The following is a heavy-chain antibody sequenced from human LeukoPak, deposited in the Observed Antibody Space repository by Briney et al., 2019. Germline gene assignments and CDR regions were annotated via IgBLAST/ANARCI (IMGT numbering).Heavy chain of an antibody. CDR1: GGSISSYY. V-gene: IGHV4-59*08. J-gene: IGHJ3*02. CDR3: ARRYYYDSSGYHAAFDI. CDR2: IYYSGST. D-gene: IGHD3-22*01. Sequence: SETLSLTCTVSGGSISSYYWSWIRQPPGKGLEWIGYIYYSGSTNYNPSLKSRVTMSVDTAKNQFSLKLSSVTAADTAVYYCARRYYYDSSGYHAAFDIWGQGTMVTVSS.